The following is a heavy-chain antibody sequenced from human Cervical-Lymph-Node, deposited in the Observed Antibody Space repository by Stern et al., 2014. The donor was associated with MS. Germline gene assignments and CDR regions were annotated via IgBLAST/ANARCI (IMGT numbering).Heavy chain of an antibody. CDR1: GFTFSSYW. CDR3: ARRGSRELWFGFDP. Sequence: EVQLVESGGGLVQPGGSLRLSCAASGFTFSSYWMSWVRQAPGKGLEWVANIKKDGSEKYYGNSVKGRCSISRDNAKNSLYLQMHSLKVEDTAVYYCARRGSRELWFGFDPWGQGTLVTVSS. V-gene: IGHV3-7*01. J-gene: IGHJ5*02. CDR2: IKKDGSEK. D-gene: IGHD3-10*01.